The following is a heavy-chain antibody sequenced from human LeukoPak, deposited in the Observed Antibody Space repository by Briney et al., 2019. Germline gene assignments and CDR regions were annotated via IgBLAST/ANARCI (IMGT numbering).Heavy chain of an antibody. Sequence: GGSLRLSCAASGITFSIYGMSWVRQGPGKGLEWVSGITESGDRTFYGDSVKGRFTISRDNSKNTLYLQMSSLRADDTAVYYCATALGDSDYWGQGTLVTVSS. V-gene: IGHV3-23*01. CDR1: GITFSIYG. CDR3: ATALGDSDY. D-gene: IGHD4-17*01. CDR2: ITESGDRT. J-gene: IGHJ4*02.